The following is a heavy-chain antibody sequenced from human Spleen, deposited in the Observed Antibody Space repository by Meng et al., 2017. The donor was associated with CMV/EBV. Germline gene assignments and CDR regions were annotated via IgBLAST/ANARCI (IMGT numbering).Heavy chain of an antibody. J-gene: IGHJ3*02. CDR3: ARDTRGQYSADDAFDI. V-gene: IGHV1-8*01. CDR2: MNPNSGNT. D-gene: IGHD1-26*01. CDR1: GYSFPNHD. Sequence: ASVKVSCKASGYSFPNHDINWVRQAAGQGLEWMGWMNPNSGNTGYAQKFQGRVTMTRSTSINTAYMELYSLTSEDTDVYYCARDTRGQYSADDAFDIWGQGTMVTVSS.